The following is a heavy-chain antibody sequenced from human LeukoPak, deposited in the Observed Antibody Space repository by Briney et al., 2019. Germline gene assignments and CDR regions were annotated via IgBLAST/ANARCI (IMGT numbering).Heavy chain of an antibody. V-gene: IGHV4-39*01. CDR1: GGSISSSSYY. J-gene: IGHJ4*02. Sequence: SETLSLTCTVSGGSISSSSYYWGWIRQPPGKGLEWIGSIYYSGSTYYNPSLKSRVTISVDTSMNRFSLKLRSVTAADTAVYYCARADHDYGVYYFDYWGQGTLVTVSS. D-gene: IGHD4-17*01. CDR2: IYYSGST. CDR3: ARADHDYGVYYFDY.